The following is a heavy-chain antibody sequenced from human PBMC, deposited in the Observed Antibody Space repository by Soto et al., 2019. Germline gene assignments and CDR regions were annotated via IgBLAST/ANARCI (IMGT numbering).Heavy chain of an antibody. J-gene: IGHJ4*02. CDR2: IYYSGST. V-gene: IGHV4-30-4*08. CDR3: ARRRARSGGNSNFDY. CDR1: DGSISSGGYS. D-gene: IGHD6-19*01. Sequence: SETLSLTCTVSDGSISSGGYSWNWIRLQPGKGLEWIGCIYYSGSTYYNASLKSRVTISVDTSKNQFSLNLSFVTAADTAVYYCARRRARSGGNSNFDYWGQGTLVTVSS.